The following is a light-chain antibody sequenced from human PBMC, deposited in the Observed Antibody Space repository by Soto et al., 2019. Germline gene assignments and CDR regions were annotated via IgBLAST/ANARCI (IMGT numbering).Light chain of an antibody. CDR2: KAS. CDR3: PHYKSYSEA. J-gene: IGKJ1*01. CDR1: QTIRSW. V-gene: IGKV1-5*03. Sequence: DIQMTQSPSTLSGSVGDRVTITCRSSQTIRSWLAWYQQKPGKAPKLLIYKASTLKSGVLSRFSGSGSGTEFTLNISSLQPDDFATYYCPHYKSYSEAFGNGTNVEL.